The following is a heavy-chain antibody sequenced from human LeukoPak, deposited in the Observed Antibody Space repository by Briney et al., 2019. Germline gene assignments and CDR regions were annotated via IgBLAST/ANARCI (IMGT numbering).Heavy chain of an antibody. J-gene: IGHJ6*02. V-gene: IGHV4-59*10. CDR3: ARSPLLREVEPHYGMDV. CDR1: GGSFSGYY. CDR2: IYTSGST. Sequence: SETLSLTCAVYGGSFSGYYWSWIRQPAGKGLEWIGRIYTSGSTNYNPSLKSRVTMSVDTSKNQFSLKLSSVTAADTAVYYCARSPLLREVEPHYGMDVWGQGTTVTVSS. D-gene: IGHD3-16*01.